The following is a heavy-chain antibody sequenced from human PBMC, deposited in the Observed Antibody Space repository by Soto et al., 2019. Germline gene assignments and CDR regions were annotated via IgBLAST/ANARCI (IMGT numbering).Heavy chain of an antibody. Sequence: QFLLEQSGAEVKNPGASVKVSCKTSGYTFTSYGISWVRQAPGQGLELMGWINGYNGDTKYAQKFQGRVTMTTDTSTNTAYMELRSMSSEDTAVYYCALDSSYRFDYWGQGTLVTVSS. D-gene: IGHD3-22*01. CDR1: GYTFTSYG. CDR3: ALDSSYRFDY. V-gene: IGHV1-18*01. J-gene: IGHJ4*02. CDR2: INGYNGDT.